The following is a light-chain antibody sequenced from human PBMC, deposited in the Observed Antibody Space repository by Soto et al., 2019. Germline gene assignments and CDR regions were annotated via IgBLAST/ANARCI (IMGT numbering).Light chain of an antibody. Sequence: QSVLTQPASVSASPGQSITIPCTGTGSDSGHYDYVSWYQQHPGKAPQLMIYHVTYRPSGVSNRYSGSKSGNSASLTISGLQAYDEADYYCCSLTTSHSYVFGSGTKVTV. CDR2: HVT. J-gene: IGLJ1*01. CDR3: CSLTTSHSYV. CDR1: GSDSGHYDY. V-gene: IGLV2-14*03.